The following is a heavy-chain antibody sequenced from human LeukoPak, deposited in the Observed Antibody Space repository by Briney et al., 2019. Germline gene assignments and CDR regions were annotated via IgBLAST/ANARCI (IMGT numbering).Heavy chain of an antibody. V-gene: IGHV4-39*01. CDR3: ARGIGAWEFDY. CDR2: IYYSGST. D-gene: IGHD1-26*01. J-gene: IGHJ4*02. CDR1: GGSISSSSYY. Sequence: SETLSLTCTVSGGSISSSSYYWGWIRQPPGKGLEWIGSIYYSGSTYYNPSLKSRVTISVDTSKNQFSLKLSSVTAADTAVYYCARGIGAWEFDYWGQGTLVTVSS.